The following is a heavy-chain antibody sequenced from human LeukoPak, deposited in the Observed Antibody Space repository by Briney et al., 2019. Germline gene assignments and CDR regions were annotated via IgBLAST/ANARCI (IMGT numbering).Heavy chain of an antibody. D-gene: IGHD3-3*01. CDR3: ARESLMAGVDWFDP. V-gene: IGHV1-18*01. Sequence: ASVKVSCKASGYTFTSYGISWVRQAPGQGLEWMGWISAYNGNTNYAQKLQGRVTMTTDTSTSTAYMELRSLRSDDTAVYYCARESLMAGVDWFDPWGQGTLVTVSS. J-gene: IGHJ5*02. CDR1: GYTFTSYG. CDR2: ISAYNGNT.